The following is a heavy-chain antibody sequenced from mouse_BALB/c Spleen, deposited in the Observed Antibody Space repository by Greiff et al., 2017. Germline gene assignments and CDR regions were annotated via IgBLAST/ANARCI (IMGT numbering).Heavy chain of an antibody. V-gene: IGHV1-80*01. J-gene: IGHJ2*01. CDR3: ARGAYYGTY. CDR1: GYAFSSYW. CDR2: IYPGDGDT. D-gene: IGHD1-1*01. Sequence: VKLMESGAELVRPGSSVKISCKASGYAFSSYWMNWVKQRPGQGLEWIGQIYPGDGDTNYNGKFKGKATLTADKSSSTAYMQLSSLTSEDSAVYFCARGAYYGTYWGQGTTLTVSS.